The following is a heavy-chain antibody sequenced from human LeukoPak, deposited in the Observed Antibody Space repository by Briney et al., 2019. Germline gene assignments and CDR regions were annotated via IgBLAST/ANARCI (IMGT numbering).Heavy chain of an antibody. Sequence: SETLTLTCAVSGFSISSYSWSWVRQPPGKGLEWIWDTYYSGGTNYNASLKSRVTISVDTYKNQVSLKLSSVAAADTAVYYCARDYGDYGGFDYGGQGTLVTVSS. CDR2: TYYSGGT. D-gene: IGHD4-17*01. CDR1: GFSISSYS. J-gene: IGHJ4*02. V-gene: IGHV4-59*01. CDR3: ARDYGDYGGFDY.